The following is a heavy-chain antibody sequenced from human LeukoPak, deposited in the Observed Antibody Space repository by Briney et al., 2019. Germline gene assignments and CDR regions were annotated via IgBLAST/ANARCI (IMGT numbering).Heavy chain of an antibody. CDR3: ARDRWAMGYYYYMDV. D-gene: IGHD5-18*01. J-gene: IGHJ6*03. V-gene: IGHV4-61*01. CDR1: GGSISSDNNY. CDR2: IYYSGST. Sequence: PSETLSLTCTVSGGSISSDNNYWSWIRQPPGKGLEWIGYIYYSGSTNYNPSLKSRVTISVDTSKNQFSLKLSSVTAADTAVYYCARDRWAMGYYYYMDVWGKGTTVTVSS.